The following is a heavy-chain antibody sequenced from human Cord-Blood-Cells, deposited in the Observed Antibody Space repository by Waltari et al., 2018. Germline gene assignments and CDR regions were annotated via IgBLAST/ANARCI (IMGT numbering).Heavy chain of an antibody. J-gene: IGHJ4*02. CDR1: GCTFPGSY. CDR3: ARDRYYGSGSYYN. D-gene: IGHD3-10*01. Sequence: QVQLVQPGAEVKKPGASVKVSCKASGCTFPGSYTHWVRQAPGQGLEWMGWINPNSGGTNYAQKFQGRVTMTRDTSISTAYMELSRLRSDDTAVNYCARDRYYGSGSYYNWGQGTLVTVSS. V-gene: IGHV1-2*02. CDR2: INPNSGGT.